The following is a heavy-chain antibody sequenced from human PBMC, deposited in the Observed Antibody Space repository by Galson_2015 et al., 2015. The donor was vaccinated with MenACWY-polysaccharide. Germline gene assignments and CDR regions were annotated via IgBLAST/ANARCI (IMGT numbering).Heavy chain of an antibody. V-gene: IGHV1-69*02. CDR2: IIPILGIA. CDR1: GGTFSSYT. CDR3: ARARLGYCTNGVCYTVAMGYYYGMDV. D-gene: IGHD2-8*01. J-gene: IGHJ6*02. Sequence: SVKVSCKASGGTFSSYTISWVRQAPGQGLEWMGRIIPILGIANYAQKFQGRVTITADKSTSTAYMELSSLRSEDTAVYYCARARLGYCTNGVCYTVAMGYYYGMDVWGQGTTVTVSS.